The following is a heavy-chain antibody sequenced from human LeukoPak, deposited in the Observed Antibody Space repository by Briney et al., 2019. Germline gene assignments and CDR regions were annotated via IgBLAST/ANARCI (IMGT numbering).Heavy chain of an antibody. V-gene: IGHV1-18*01. J-gene: IGHJ4*02. Sequence: ASVKVSCKASGYTFTSYGISWVRQAPGQGLEWMGWISAYNGNTNYAQKLQGRVTMTTDTSTSTAYMELSSLRSEDTAVYYCALRYFDWLLDYWGQGTLVTVSS. CDR2: ISAYNGNT. CDR3: ALRYFDWLLDY. D-gene: IGHD3-9*01. CDR1: GYTFTSYG.